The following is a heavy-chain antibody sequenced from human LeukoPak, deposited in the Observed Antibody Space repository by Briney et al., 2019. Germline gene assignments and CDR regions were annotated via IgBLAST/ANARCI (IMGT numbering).Heavy chain of an antibody. Sequence: PSETLSLTCTVSGGSISSSSYYWGWLRQPPGKGLEWIGSISYSGNTYHNPSLKSRVTISVDTSKNQFSLKLSSVTAADTAVYFCARRGGTTATGTTGYFDYWGQGTLVTVSS. J-gene: IGHJ4*02. CDR2: ISYSGNT. V-gene: IGHV4-39*01. CDR1: GGSISSSSYY. D-gene: IGHD1-1*01. CDR3: ARRGGTTATGTTGYFDY.